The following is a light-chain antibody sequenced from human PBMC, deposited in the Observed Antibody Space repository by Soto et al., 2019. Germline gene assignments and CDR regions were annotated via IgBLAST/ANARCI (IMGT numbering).Light chain of an antibody. J-gene: IGKJ4*01. CDR3: QYYDNAPLT. V-gene: IGKV1-27*01. Sequence: DIQMTQSPSSLSASVGDRVTITCRASQGISNYLAWYQQKPGKVPKLLIYAASTLQSGVPSRFSGSVSGTGFTRTVSSLQPEDVATYYYQYYDNAPLTFGGGTKVEIK. CDR1: QGISNY. CDR2: AAS.